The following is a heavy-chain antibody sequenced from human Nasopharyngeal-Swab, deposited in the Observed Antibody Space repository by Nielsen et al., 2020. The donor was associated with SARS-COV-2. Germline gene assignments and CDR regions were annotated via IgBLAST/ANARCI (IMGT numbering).Heavy chain of an antibody. Sequence: WIRQCPGKGLEWIGYIYYSGSTNYNPSLKSRVTISVDTSKNQFSLKLSSVTAADTAVYYCARESPAGDAFDIWGQGTMVTVSS. CDR3: ARESPAGDAFDI. J-gene: IGHJ3*02. CDR2: IYYSGST. V-gene: IGHV4-59*01. D-gene: IGHD1-14*01.